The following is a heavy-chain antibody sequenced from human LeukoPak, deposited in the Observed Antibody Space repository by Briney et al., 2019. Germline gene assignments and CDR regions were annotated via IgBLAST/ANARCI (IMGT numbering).Heavy chain of an antibody. Sequence: GASVKVSCKASGYTFTGYYIHWVRQAPGQGLGWMGWINPNSGGTNYAQKFQGRVTMTRDTSISTAYMELSRLRSDDTAVYYCAPAGSIAVTDQFYFDYWGQGTLVTVSS. CDR2: INPNSGGT. CDR1: GYTFTGYY. V-gene: IGHV1-2*02. CDR3: APAGSIAVTDQFYFDY. D-gene: IGHD6-19*01. J-gene: IGHJ4*02.